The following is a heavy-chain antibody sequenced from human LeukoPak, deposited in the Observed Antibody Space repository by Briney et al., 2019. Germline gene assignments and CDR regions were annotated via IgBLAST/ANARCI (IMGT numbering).Heavy chain of an antibody. CDR1: GGSISSYY. Sequence: SETLSLTCTVPGGSISSYYWSWIRQPPGKGLEWIGYIYYSGSTNYNPSLKSRVTISVDTSKNQFSLKLSSVTAADTAVYYCATMGDVDYWGQGTLVTASS. J-gene: IGHJ4*02. CDR2: IYYSGST. D-gene: IGHD2-21*01. V-gene: IGHV4-59*01. CDR3: ATMGDVDY.